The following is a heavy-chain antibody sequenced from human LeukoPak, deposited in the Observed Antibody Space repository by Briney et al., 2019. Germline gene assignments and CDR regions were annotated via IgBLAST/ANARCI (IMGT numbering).Heavy chain of an antibody. V-gene: IGHV1-8*01. D-gene: IGHD3-10*01. CDR1: GYTFTSYD. CDR3: ARSPVGVRKKHDV. Sequence: GASVKVSCKASGYTFTSYDINWVGQAPGQGLEWMGWMNPTSGHTGYAQKFQGRVTMTRDTSISTAYMELNSLTSEDTAVYYCARSPVGVRKKHDVWGQGTLVIVSS. J-gene: IGHJ4*02. CDR2: MNPTSGHT.